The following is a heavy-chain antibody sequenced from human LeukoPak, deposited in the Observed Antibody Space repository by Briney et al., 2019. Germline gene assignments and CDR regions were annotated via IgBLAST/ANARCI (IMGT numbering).Heavy chain of an antibody. J-gene: IGHJ4*02. CDR2: ISAYNGNT. Sequence: ASVKVSCKASGYTFTSYGISWVRQAPGQGLEWMGWISAYNGNTNYAQKLQGRVTMTTDTSTSTAYMELRSLRSDDTAVYYFARDQENYYDSSSSYYFDYWGQGTLVTVSS. CDR1: GYTFTSYG. D-gene: IGHD3-22*01. V-gene: IGHV1-18*01. CDR3: ARDQENYYDSSSSYYFDY.